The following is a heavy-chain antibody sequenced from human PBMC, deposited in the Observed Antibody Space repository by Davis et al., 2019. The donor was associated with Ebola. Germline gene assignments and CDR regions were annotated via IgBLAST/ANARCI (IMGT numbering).Heavy chain of an antibody. V-gene: IGHV4-31*03. CDR3: ARHPIVAEWLLVVYFDY. CDR2: IYYSGST. D-gene: IGHD3-3*01. CDR1: GGSISSGGYY. J-gene: IGHJ4*02. Sequence: SETLSLTCTVSGGSISSGGYYWSWIRQHPGKGLEWIGYIYYSGSTYYNPSLKSRVTISVDTSKNQFSLKLSSVTAADTAVYYCARHPIVAEWLLVVYFDYWGQGTLVTVSS.